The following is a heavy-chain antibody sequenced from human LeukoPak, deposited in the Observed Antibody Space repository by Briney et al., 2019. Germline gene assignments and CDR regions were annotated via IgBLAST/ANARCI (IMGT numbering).Heavy chain of an antibody. V-gene: IGHV3-30*02. CDR3: AKEGTASKPSDLDY. CDR1: GYTFTDYG. Sequence: GGSLRLSCAASGYTFTDYGMHWLRQAPVKGLEWLTFIRYDGTIKYYADSVRGRFTISRDNSKNTLYLQMNSLRPEDTAVYYCAKEGTASKPSDLDYWGQGTLVTVSS. D-gene: IGHD1/OR15-1a*01. CDR2: IRYDGTIK. J-gene: IGHJ4*02.